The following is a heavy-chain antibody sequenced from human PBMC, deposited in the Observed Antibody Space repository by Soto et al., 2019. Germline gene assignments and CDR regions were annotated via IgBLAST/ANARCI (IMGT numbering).Heavy chain of an antibody. CDR3: ARDIFAYSSGWPVDY. Sequence: PGGSLRLSCAASGFTFSNYAMNWVRQAPGKGLDWVSAISGSGGSTYYADSVKGRFTISRDNAKNSLYLQMNSLRAEDTAVYYCARDIFAYSSGWPVDYWGQGTLVTVSS. J-gene: IGHJ4*02. CDR1: GFTFSNYA. D-gene: IGHD6-19*01. V-gene: IGHV3-23*01. CDR2: ISGSGGST.